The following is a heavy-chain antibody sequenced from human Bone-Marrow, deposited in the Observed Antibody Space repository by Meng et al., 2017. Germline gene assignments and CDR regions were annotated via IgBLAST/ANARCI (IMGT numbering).Heavy chain of an antibody. CDR2: IYSGGST. CDR3: ASESSGSYFDY. V-gene: IGHV3-66*02. D-gene: IGHD3-10*01. Sequence: GESLKISCAASGFTVSSNYMSWVRQAPGKGLEWVSVIYSGGSTYYADSVKGRFTISRDNSKNTLYLQMNSLRAEDTAVYYCASESSGSYFDYWGQGTLVTVS. CDR1: GFTVSSNY. J-gene: IGHJ4*02.